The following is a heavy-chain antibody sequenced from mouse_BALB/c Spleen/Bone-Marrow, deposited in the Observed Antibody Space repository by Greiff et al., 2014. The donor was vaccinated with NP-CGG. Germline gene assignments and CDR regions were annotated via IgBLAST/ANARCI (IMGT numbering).Heavy chain of an antibody. CDR3: AREVYGSWFAY. J-gene: IGHJ3*01. CDR2: INPNSDYT. CDR1: GYTFTYYT. V-gene: IGHV1-4*01. D-gene: IGHD2-2*01. Sequence: VQRVESGAELARPGASVKMSCKASGYTFTYYTMYWVKQRPGQGLEWIGYINPNSDYTNYNQKFKDKATLTADKSSSTAYMRLSSLTSEDSAVYYCAREVYGSWFAYWGQGTLVTVSA.